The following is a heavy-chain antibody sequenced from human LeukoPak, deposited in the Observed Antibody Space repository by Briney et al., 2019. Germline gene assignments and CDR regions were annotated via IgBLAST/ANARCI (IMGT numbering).Heavy chain of an antibody. V-gene: IGHV4-30-4*07. CDR2: IYYSGST. CDR3: ARGSGEVLLENYYFDY. CDR1: GGSISSGGYS. D-gene: IGHD2-15*01. Sequence: SETLSLTCAVSGGSISSGGYSWSWIRQPPGKGLEWIGYIYYSGSTYYNPSLKSRVTISIDTSKNQFSLKLSSVTAADTAVYYCARGSGEVLLENYYFDYWGQGTLVTVSS. J-gene: IGHJ4*02.